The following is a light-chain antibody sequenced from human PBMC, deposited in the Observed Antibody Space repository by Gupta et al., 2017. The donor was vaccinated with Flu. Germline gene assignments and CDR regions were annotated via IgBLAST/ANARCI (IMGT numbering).Light chain of an antibody. CDR1: LSISRW. J-gene: IGKJ2*03. V-gene: IGKV1-5*03. CDR3: QQENSCPYS. Sequence: DIEMTQSPSTLTTSVVDRVTVTCRASLSISRWLAWSQQKPGKAPNLLVYKASSSQSGVPSSFSGSGCGTEITLTISILQLDPFATYYCQQENSCPYSFGQGTKVESK. CDR2: KAS.